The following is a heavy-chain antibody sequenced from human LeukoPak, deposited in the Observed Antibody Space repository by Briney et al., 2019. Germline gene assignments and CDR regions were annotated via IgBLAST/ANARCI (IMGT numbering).Heavy chain of an antibody. J-gene: IGHJ4*02. D-gene: IGHD6-19*01. CDR1: GYTFTGYY. Sequence: ASVKVSCKASGYTFTGYYMHWVRQAPGQGLEWMGWINPNSGGTNYAQKFQGRVTITRDTSASTAHMELSSLRSEDTAVYYCARNLVGKTDFDYWGQGTLVTVSS. CDR3: ARNLVGKTDFDY. CDR2: INPNSGGT. V-gene: IGHV1-2*02.